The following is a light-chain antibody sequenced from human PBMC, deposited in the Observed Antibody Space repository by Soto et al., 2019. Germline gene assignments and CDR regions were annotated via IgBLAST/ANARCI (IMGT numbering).Light chain of an antibody. CDR3: QSYDSSLRGV. CDR2: GNS. J-gene: IGLJ1*01. V-gene: IGLV1-40*01. Sequence: QSVLTQPPSVSGAPGQRVTISCTGSSSNIGAGYDVHWYQQLPGTAPKLIIYGNSNRPSGVPDRFSGSKSGTSAALAITGLQAEDEADYYCQSYDSSLRGVFGTGTKLTVL. CDR1: SSNIGAGYD.